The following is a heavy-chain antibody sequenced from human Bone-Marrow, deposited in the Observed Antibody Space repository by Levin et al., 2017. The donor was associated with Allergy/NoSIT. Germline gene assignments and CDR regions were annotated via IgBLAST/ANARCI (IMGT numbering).Heavy chain of an antibody. CDR1: GNTFSSYD. V-gene: IGHV1-8*01. CDR3: TNKKGAAGSSPFDV. CDR2: MNPKTGRL. D-gene: IGHD6-13*01. Sequence: PGESLKISCRPAGNTFSSYDINWVRQATGQGLEWLGWMNPKTGRLGYAQKFQGRVSMTRNMSITTAYMELSSLTSDDTAVYYCTNKKGAAGSSPFDVWGQGTTVTVSS. J-gene: IGHJ3*01.